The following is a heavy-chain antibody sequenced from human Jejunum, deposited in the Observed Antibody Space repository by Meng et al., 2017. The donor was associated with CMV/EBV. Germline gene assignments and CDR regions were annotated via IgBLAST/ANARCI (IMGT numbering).Heavy chain of an antibody. CDR2: IKHDGSQK. Sequence: GFTFSTYWMRWVRQAPGKGLEWVANIKHDGSQKNYVDSVKGRFTISRDNAKNSLYLHMDSLRAEDTAVYYCARFETREHNIGQEEYWGQGTVVTVSS. CDR1: GFTFSTYW. V-gene: IGHV3-7*01. D-gene: IGHD2/OR15-2a*01. J-gene: IGHJ4*02. CDR3: ARFETREHNIGQEEY.